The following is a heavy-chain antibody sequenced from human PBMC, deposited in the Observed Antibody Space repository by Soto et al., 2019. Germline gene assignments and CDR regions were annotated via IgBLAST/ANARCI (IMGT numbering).Heavy chain of an antibody. Sequence: GGSLRLSCAASGFTFSSYAMSWVRQAPRKGLEWVSAISGSGGSTYYADSVKGRFTISRDNSKNTLYLQMKSLRDEDTAVYYCEKGRLNWNLDWGQGTLVTVSS. V-gene: IGHV3-23*01. CDR3: EKGRLNWNLD. CDR1: GFTFSSYA. J-gene: IGHJ4*02. CDR2: ISGSGGST. D-gene: IGHD1-7*01.